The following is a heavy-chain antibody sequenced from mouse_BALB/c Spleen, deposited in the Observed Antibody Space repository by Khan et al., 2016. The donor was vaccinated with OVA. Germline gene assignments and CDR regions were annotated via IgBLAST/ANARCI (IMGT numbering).Heavy chain of an antibody. CDR3: ARSAI. CDR1: RFSISSYG. Sequence: EVELVESGGGIVQPGGSLTRSCAASRFSISSYGISSFLQTLDKRLQLVATIVSYGGSTDYPASVKRRFTISGANAKNALSLHMRSLTSEDTARYYCARSAIWGQGTTLTVSS. V-gene: IGHV5-6-3*01. D-gene: IGHD2-12*01. J-gene: IGHJ2*01. CDR2: IVSYGGST.